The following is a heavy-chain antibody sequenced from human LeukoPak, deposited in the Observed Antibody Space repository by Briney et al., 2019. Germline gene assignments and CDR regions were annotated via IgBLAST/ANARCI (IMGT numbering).Heavy chain of an antibody. CDR3: GKEEFGELVIGY. Sequence: PGGSLRLSCAASGFTFSSYALNWVRQAPGTGLEWVSVMSGNGGSTYYADSVKGRFAISRDNSKNSLFLQMNSLRAEDTAVYYCGKEEFGELVIGYWGQGILVTVTS. J-gene: IGHJ4*02. V-gene: IGHV3-23*01. CDR1: GFTFSSYA. D-gene: IGHD3-10*01. CDR2: MSGNGGST.